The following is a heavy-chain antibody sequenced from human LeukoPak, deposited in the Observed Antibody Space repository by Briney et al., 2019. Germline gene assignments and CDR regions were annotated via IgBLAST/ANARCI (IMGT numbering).Heavy chain of an antibody. V-gene: IGHV3-66*04. J-gene: IGHJ4*02. CDR3: ARHHFLGATWVVVPSSFDY. CDR1: GFTVSSNY. Sequence: GGSLRLSCAASGFTVSSNYMSWVRQAPGKGLEWVSVIYSGGSTYHADSVKGRFTISRDKSKNTLYLQMNSLRAEDTAVYYCARHHFLGATWVVVPSSFDYWGQGTLVTVSS. D-gene: IGHD1-26*01. CDR2: IYSGGST.